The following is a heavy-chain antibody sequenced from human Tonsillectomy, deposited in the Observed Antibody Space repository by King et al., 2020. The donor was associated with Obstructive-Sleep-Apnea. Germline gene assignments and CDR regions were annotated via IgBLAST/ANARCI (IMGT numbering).Heavy chain of an antibody. CDR2: IKSKTDGGTT. CDR1: GFTFSNAW. Sequence: VQLVESGGGLVKPGGSLRLSCAASGFTFSNAWMSWVRQAPGKGLEWVGRIKSKTDGGTTDYAAPVKARFTTSRDNSKNTLYLQMNSLKTEDTAVYYCTACEPCGGDCCYYYYYGMDVWGQGTTVTVSS. CDR3: TACEPCGGDCCYYYYYGMDV. D-gene: IGHD2-21*02. J-gene: IGHJ6*02. V-gene: IGHV3-15*01.